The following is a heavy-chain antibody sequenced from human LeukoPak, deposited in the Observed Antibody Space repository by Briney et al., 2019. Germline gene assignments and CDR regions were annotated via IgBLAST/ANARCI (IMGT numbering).Heavy chain of an antibody. CDR3: ATRLDIVVVPAAID. Sequence: SETLSLTCTVSGGSISSSSYYWGWIRQPPGKGLEWIGSIYYSGSTYYNPSLKSRVTISVDTSKNQFSLKLSSVTAADTAVYYCATRLDIVVVPAAIDWGQGTLVTVSS. D-gene: IGHD2-2*02. V-gene: IGHV4-39*01. CDR2: IYYSGST. J-gene: IGHJ4*02. CDR1: GGSISSSSYY.